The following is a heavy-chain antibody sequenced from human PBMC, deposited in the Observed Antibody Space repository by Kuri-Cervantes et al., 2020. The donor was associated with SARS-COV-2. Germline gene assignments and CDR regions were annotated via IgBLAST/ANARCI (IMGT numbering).Heavy chain of an antibody. V-gene: IGHV3-48*02. D-gene: IGHD3-3*01. J-gene: IGHJ4*01. CDR1: GFTFSSYA. Sequence: GESLKISCAASGFTFSSYATSWVRQAPGKGLEWISYISSSSDTIYYADSVKGRFTISRDNAKNSLFLQMNSLRDEDTAVYYCARDVSHRITRGGFFSSGLTYYLDSWGQGTLVTVSS. CDR3: ARDVSHRITRGGFFSSGLTYYLDS. CDR2: ISSSSDTI.